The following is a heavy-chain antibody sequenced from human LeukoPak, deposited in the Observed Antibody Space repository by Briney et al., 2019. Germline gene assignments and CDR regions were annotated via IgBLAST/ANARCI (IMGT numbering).Heavy chain of an antibody. V-gene: IGHV3-23*01. J-gene: IGHJ5*02. CDR2: ISGSGGST. CDR1: GFTFSSYA. D-gene: IGHD1-7*01. Sequence: PGGSLRLSCAASGFTFSSYAMSWVRQAPGKGREWVSAISGSGGSTYYADSVKGRFTISRDNSKNTLYLHMNSLRAEDTAVYYCAKTRYIWNSGPFDPWGQGTMVTVPS. CDR3: AKTRYIWNSGPFDP.